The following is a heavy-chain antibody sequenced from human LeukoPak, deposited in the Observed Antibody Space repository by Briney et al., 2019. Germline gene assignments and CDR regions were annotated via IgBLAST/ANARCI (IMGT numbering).Heavy chain of an antibody. CDR3: ARDRNYYDSSGYYYYYMDV. CDR2: ISGTGGST. D-gene: IGHD3-22*01. CDR1: GFRFDDYA. J-gene: IGHJ6*03. Sequence: GRSLRLSCAASGFRFDDYAMHWVRQAPGKGLEWVSAISGTGGSTYYADSVKGRFTISRDNSKDTLYLQMNSLRAEDTAVYYCARDRNYYDSSGYYYYYMDVWGKGTTVTVSS. V-gene: IGHV3-23*01.